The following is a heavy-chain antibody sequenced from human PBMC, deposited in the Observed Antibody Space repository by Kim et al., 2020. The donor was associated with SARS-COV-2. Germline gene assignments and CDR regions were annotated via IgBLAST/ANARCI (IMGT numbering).Heavy chain of an antibody. CDR3: VRVGLRGATPYNWFDP. CDR1: GYTFTGYY. J-gene: IGHJ5*02. V-gene: IGHV1-2*06. CDR2: INPNSGGT. D-gene: IGHD3-10*01. Sequence: ASVKVSCKASGYTFTGYYMHWVRQAPGQGLEWMGRINPNSGGTNYAQKFQGRVTMTRDTSISTAYMELSRLRSDDTAVYYCVRVGLRGATPYNWFDPWGQGTLVTVSS.